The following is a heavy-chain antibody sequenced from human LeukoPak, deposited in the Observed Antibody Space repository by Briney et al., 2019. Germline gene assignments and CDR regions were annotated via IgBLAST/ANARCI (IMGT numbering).Heavy chain of an antibody. J-gene: IGHJ4*02. Sequence: PSETLSLTCAVYGVSFSGYYWSWVRQPPGKGLEWVGEINHSGSTNYNPSLKSRVTISVDTSKNQFSLQLNSVTPEDTAVYFCARGRHGDHVSLFEYWGQGTLVTVSS. CDR1: GVSFSGYY. CDR3: ARGRHGDHVSLFEY. V-gene: IGHV4-34*01. CDR2: INHSGST. D-gene: IGHD3-10*02.